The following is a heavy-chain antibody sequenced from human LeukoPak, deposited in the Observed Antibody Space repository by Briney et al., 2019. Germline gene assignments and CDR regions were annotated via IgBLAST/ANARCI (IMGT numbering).Heavy chain of an antibody. J-gene: IGHJ4*02. Sequence: SETLSPTCTVSGGSISSGDYYWSWIRQPPGTGLEWIGYIYYSGSTYYNPSLKSRVTISVDTSKNQFSLKLSSVTAADTAVYYCARSYYYDSSGYYDYWGQGTLVTVSS. V-gene: IGHV4-30-4*01. D-gene: IGHD3-22*01. CDR3: ARSYYYDSSGYYDY. CDR2: IYYSGST. CDR1: GGSISSGDYY.